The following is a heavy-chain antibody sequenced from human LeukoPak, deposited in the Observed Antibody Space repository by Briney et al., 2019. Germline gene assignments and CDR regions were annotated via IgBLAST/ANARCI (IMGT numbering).Heavy chain of an antibody. V-gene: IGHV4-34*01. CDR3: ARPLNDGSGSPYYFDY. J-gene: IGHJ4*02. CDR1: GGSFSGYY. Sequence: SSETLSLTCAVYGGSFSGYYWSWIRQPPGKGLEWTGEINHSGSTNYNPSLKSRVTISVDTSKNQFSLKLSSVTAADTAVYYCARPLNDGSGSPYYFDYWGQGTLVTVSS. D-gene: IGHD3-10*01. CDR2: INHSGST.